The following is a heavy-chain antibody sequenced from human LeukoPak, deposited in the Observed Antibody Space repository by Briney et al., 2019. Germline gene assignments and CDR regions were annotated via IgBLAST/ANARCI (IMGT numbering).Heavy chain of an antibody. V-gene: IGHV3-23*01. J-gene: IGHJ3*02. CDR2: ISGSGGST. CDR1: GFTFSSYA. CDR3: AKDRTVTQFGDAFDI. D-gene: IGHD4-17*01. Sequence: GGSLRLSCAASGFTFSSYAMSWVRQAPGKGREWVSAISGSGGSTYYADSVKGRFTISRDNSKNTLYLQMNSLRAEDTAVYYCAKDRTVTQFGDAFDIWGQGTMVTVSS.